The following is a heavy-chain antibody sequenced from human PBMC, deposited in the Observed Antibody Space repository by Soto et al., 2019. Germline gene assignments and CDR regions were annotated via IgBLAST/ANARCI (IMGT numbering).Heavy chain of an antibody. CDR1: GGSISSYY. V-gene: IGHV4-59*01. J-gene: IGHJ3*02. Sequence: PSETLSLTCTVSGGSISSYYWSWIRQPPGKGLEWIGYIYYSGSTNYNPSLKSRVTISVDTSKNQFSLKLSSVTAADTAVYYCARSPDIVVVVANDAFDIWGQGTMVTVSS. CDR3: ARSPDIVVVVANDAFDI. CDR2: IYYSGST. D-gene: IGHD2-15*01.